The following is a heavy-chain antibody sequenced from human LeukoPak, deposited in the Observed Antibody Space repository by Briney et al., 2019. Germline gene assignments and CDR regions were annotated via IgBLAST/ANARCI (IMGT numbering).Heavy chain of an antibody. D-gene: IGHD3-16*01. CDR3: DRGFYYFDY. CDR2: IYHSGST. J-gene: IGHJ4*02. V-gene: IGHV4-38-2*02. Sequence: SETLSLTCTVSGYSISSGYYWGWIRQPPGKGLEWIGSIYHSGSTYYNPSLKSRVTISVDTSKNQLSLKLSSVTAADTAVYYCDRGFYYFDYWGQGTLVTVSS. CDR1: GYSISSGYY.